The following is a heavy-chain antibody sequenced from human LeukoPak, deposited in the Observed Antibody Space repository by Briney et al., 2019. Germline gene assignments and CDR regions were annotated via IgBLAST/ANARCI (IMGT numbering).Heavy chain of an antibody. CDR2: ISSSGSTI. Sequence: GGSLRLSCAASGFTFSDYYMSWIRQAPGKGLERVSYISSSGSTIYYADSVKGRFTISRDNAKNSLYLQMNSLRAEDTAVYYCAREMHYYGSGSYYNANYFDYWGQGTLVTVSS. V-gene: IGHV3-11*04. CDR1: GFTFSDYY. CDR3: AREMHYYGSGSYYNANYFDY. J-gene: IGHJ4*02. D-gene: IGHD3-10*01.